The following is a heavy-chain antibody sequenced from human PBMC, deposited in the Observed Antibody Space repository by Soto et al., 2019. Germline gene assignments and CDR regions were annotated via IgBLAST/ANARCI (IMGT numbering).Heavy chain of an antibody. J-gene: IGHJ4*02. CDR2: INAGNGNT. V-gene: IGHV1-3*01. D-gene: IGHD4-17*01. Sequence: ASVKVSCKASGYTFTSYAMHWVRQAPGQRLEWMGWINAGNGNTKYSQKFQGRVTITRDTSASTAYMELSSLRSEDTAVYYCARELGPDYGDYVGFDYWGQGTLVTVSS. CDR3: ARELGPDYGDYVGFDY. CDR1: GYTFTSYA.